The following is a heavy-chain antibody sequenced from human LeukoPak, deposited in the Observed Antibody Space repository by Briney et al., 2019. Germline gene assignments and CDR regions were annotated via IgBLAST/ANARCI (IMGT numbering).Heavy chain of an antibody. Sequence: PSETLSLTCTVSGGSISSYYWSWLRQPTGKGLEWIGRIYTSGSTNYNPSLKSRVTMSVDTSKNQFSLKLSSVTAADTAVYYCARTTYSSWNWFDPWGQGTLVTVSS. CDR1: GGSISSYY. J-gene: IGHJ5*02. CDR3: ARTTYSSWNWFDP. D-gene: IGHD6-6*01. CDR2: IYTSGST. V-gene: IGHV4-4*07.